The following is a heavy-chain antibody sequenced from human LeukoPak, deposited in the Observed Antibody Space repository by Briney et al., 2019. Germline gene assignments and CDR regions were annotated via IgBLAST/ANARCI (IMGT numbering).Heavy chain of an antibody. Sequence: GGSLRLSCAASGFTFSSYAMGWVRQAPGKGLEWVSAISGSGGSTYYADSVKGRFTISRDNSKNTLYLQMNSLRAEDTAVYYCAKDLVPYDFWSGFDYWGQGTLVTVSS. CDR3: AKDLVPYDFWSGFDY. CDR2: ISGSGGST. CDR1: GFTFSSYA. D-gene: IGHD3-3*01. V-gene: IGHV3-23*01. J-gene: IGHJ4*02.